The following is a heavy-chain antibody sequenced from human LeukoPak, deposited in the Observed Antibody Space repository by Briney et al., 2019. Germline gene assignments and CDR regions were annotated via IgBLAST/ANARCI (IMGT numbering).Heavy chain of an antibody. V-gene: IGHV4-34*01. CDR2: INHSGST. D-gene: IGHD2-2*01. Sequence: LETLSLTCAVYGGSFSGYYWIWIRQPPGKGLEWIGEINHSGSTNYNPSLKSRVTISVDTSKNQFSLKLSSVTAADTAVYYCARVVVVVPAANRRGHWFDPWGQGTLVTVSS. CDR3: ARVVVVVPAANRRGHWFDP. J-gene: IGHJ5*02. CDR1: GGSFSGYY.